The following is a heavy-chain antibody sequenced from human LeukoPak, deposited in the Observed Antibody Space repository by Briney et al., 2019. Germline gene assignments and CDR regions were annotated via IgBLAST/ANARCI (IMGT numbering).Heavy chain of an antibody. CDR2: INGDGRNI. J-gene: IGHJ6*02. D-gene: IGHD3-10*01. CDR1: GFTFSSYW. V-gene: IGHV3-74*01. Sequence: PGGSLRLSCVASGFTFSSYWMHWVRQDPRKGLVWVSRINGDGRNINYADSVKGRFTIFRDNSKNTAYMEMNSLRSEDTAVYYCAKGLNYYGSGRGDTEDVWGQGTTVIVSS. CDR3: AKGLNYYGSGRGDTEDV.